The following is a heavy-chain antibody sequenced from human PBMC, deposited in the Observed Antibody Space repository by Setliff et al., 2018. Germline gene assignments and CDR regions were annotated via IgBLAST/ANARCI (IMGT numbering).Heavy chain of an antibody. V-gene: IGHV4-4*08. CDR2: IDPSGDT. J-gene: IGHJ4*02. CDR3: ARSLSSGSYWNSRPFYSNY. CDR1: GGSIRNYY. D-gene: IGHD3-10*01. Sequence: PSETLSLTCTVSGGSIRNYYWSWIRQPPGKRLEWIGHIDPSGDTNHSPSLKSRVTISRDPSKNQLSLELTSVTAADTAVYYCARSLSSGSYWNSRPFYSNYWGQGTLVTVSS.